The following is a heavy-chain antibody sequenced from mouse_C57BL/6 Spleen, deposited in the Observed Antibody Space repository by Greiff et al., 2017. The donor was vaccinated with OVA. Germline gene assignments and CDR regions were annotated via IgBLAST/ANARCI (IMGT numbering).Heavy chain of an antibody. D-gene: IGHD2-13*01. Sequence: EVQLVESEGGLVQPGSSMKLSCTASGFTFSDYYMAWVRQVPEKGLEWVANINYDGSSTYYLDSLKSRFIISRDNAKNILYLQMSSLKSEDTATYYCARDVTGYFDYWGQGTTLTVSS. CDR1: GFTFSDYY. J-gene: IGHJ2*01. CDR2: INYDGSST. CDR3: ARDVTGYFDY. V-gene: IGHV5-16*01.